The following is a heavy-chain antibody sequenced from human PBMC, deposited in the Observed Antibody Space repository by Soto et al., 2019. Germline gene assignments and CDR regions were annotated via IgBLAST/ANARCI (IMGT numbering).Heavy chain of an antibody. Sequence: QVQLVESGGGVVQPGRSLRLSCAASGFTFSTYGMHWVRQAPGKGLEWVAAISYDGGNIDFTGSVKGRFTISRDNSKNTLYLRMNSLSSGDTAVYYCAKVRAYRSGWNEYLDNWGQGTLFTVSS. CDR1: GFTFSTYG. V-gene: IGHV3-30*18. CDR2: ISYDGGNI. D-gene: IGHD6-19*01. CDR3: AKVRAYRSGWNEYLDN. J-gene: IGHJ4*02.